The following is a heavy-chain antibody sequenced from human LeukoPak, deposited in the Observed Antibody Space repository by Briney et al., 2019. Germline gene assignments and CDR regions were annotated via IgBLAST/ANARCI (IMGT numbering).Heavy chain of an antibody. D-gene: IGHD3-22*01. CDR1: GFTFSSYS. J-gene: IGHJ4*02. CDR3: TTPLLEDSSGYLYPPY. V-gene: IGHV3-21*03. CDR2: ISSSSSYI. Sequence: GGSLRLPCAASGFTFSSYSMNWVRQAPGKGLEWVSSISSSSSYIYYADSVKGRFTISRDNAKNSLYLQMNSLKTEDTAVYYCTTPLLEDSSGYLYPPYWGQGTLVTVSS.